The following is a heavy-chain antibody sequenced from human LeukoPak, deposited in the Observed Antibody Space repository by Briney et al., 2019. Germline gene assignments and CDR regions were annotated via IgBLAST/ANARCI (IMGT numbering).Heavy chain of an antibody. Sequence: PGGSLRLSCAASGFTFSSYGMHWVRQAPGKGLEWVAFIRYDGSNKYYADSVKGRFTISRDNSKNTLYLQMNSLRAEDTAVYYCAKDHRQVAVAGKVSDYWGQGTLVTVSS. CDR2: IRYDGSNK. V-gene: IGHV3-30*02. J-gene: IGHJ4*02. CDR3: AKDHRQVAVAGKVSDY. D-gene: IGHD6-19*01. CDR1: GFTFSSYG.